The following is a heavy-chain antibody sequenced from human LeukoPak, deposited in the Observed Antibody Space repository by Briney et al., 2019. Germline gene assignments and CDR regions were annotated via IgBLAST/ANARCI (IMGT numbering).Heavy chain of an antibody. D-gene: IGHD6-19*01. CDR1: GGSFSGYY. CDR2: INHSGST. Sequence: SETLSLTCAVYGGSFSGYYWSWIRQPPGKGLEWIGEINHSGSTNYNPSLKSRVTISVDTSKNQFSLKLSSVTAADTAAYYCARGPRSSGYFDYWGQGTLVTVSS. V-gene: IGHV4-34*01. J-gene: IGHJ4*02. CDR3: ARGPRSSGYFDY.